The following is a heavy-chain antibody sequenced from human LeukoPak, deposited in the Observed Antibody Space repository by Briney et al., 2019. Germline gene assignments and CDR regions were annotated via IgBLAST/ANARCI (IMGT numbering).Heavy chain of an antibody. CDR1: GYTFTRYG. J-gene: IGHJ5*02. Sequence: ASVKVSCKASGYTFTRYGINWVRQALGQGLEWMGWISPYNGNTKYAEKVQRRVTITTYTSTSTVYMELRSLSSDDTAVYYCARDQRGYGDSSGASKWIDPWGQGTLVTVSS. V-gene: IGHV1-18*01. D-gene: IGHD4-17*01. CDR2: ISPYNGNT. CDR3: ARDQRGYGDSSGASKWIDP.